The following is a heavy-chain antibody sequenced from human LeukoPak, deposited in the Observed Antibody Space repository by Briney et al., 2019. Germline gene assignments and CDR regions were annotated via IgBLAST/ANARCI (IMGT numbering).Heavy chain of an antibody. D-gene: IGHD1-26*01. Sequence: ASVKVSCKASVGTFSSYAISWVRQAPGQGLEWMGRIIPILGIANYAQKFQGRVTITADKSTSTAYMELSSLRSEATAVYYCARDPEGATSAPYDSWGQGPLVTVSS. CDR1: VGTFSSYA. J-gene: IGHJ4*02. CDR3: ARDPEGATSAPYDS. CDR2: IIPILGIA. V-gene: IGHV1-69*04.